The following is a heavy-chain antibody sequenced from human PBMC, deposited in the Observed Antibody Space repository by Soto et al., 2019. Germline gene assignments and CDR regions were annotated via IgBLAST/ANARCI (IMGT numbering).Heavy chain of an antibody. V-gene: IGHV4-4*07. CDR2: IYSSGGT. J-gene: IGHJ5*02. CDR1: GAFMSSYY. Sequence: SENLSVTCSGSGAFMSSYYWTWIRQPAGKGLEWIGRIYSSGGTHYNPSLKSRVTISLDTYKNQFSLRLNSVTAADTAVYYCARPQRLPDCFAPCCQGTLVT. D-gene: IGHD2-2*01. CDR3: ARPQRLPDCFAP.